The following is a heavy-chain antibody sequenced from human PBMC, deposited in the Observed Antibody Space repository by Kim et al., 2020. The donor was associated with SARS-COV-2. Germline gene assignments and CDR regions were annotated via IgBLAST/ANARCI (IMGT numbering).Heavy chain of an antibody. J-gene: IGHJ3*02. Sequence: GGSLRLSCAASGFTFDSYAMSWVRQAPGKGLEWVSYISGGGAKTYYAGSVKGRFTISRDNSKNTLFLQLNSLRAEDTALYYCAKGHSVWGNEAFGIWGLGTIVPVSS. D-gene: IGHD3-16*01. CDR2: ISGGGAKT. CDR1: GFTFDSYA. CDR3: AKGHSVWGNEAFGI. V-gene: IGHV3-23*01.